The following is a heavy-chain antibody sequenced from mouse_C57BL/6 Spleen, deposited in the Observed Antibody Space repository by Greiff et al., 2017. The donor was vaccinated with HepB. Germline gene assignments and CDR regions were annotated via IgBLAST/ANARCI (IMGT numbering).Heavy chain of an antibody. CDR1: GYTFTDYN. J-gene: IGHJ3*01. CDR3: ARSFYYVYDWFAY. V-gene: IGHV1-22*01. CDR2: INPNNGGT. D-gene: IGHD2-2*01. Sequence: EVQRVESGPELVKPGASVKMSCKASGYTFTDYNMHWVKQSHGKSLEWIGYINPNNGGTSYNQKFKGKATLTVNKASRTAYMEIRSLTSEDSAVYYCARSFYYVYDWFAYWGQGTLVTVSA.